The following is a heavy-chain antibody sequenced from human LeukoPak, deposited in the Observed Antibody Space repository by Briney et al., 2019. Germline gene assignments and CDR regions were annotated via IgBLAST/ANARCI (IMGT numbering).Heavy chain of an antibody. J-gene: IGHJ6*03. CDR3: AKDPDYYYYYMNV. Sequence: GGSLRLSCADSGFAFNTYGMSWVRQAPGKGLEWGSDIRSSDGTTFYADSVKGRFTISRDNSKNTLYLQMNTLRAEDTAVYYCAKDPDYYYYYMNVWGKGTTVTVSS. CDR1: GFAFNTYG. V-gene: IGHV3-23*01. CDR2: IRSSDGTT.